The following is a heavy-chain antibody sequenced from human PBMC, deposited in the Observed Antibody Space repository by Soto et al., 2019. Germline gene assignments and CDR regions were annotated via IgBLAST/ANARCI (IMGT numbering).Heavy chain of an antibody. D-gene: IGHD5-18*01. CDR2: ISGSGGST. Sequence: GGSLRLSCAASGFTFYSYAMNWVRQAPGKGLEWVSVISGSGGSTYYADSVKGRFTISRDNSKNTLNLQMNSLRAEDTAVYHCAKVRSGTAMVGEFDYWGQGTLVTVSS. CDR3: AKVRSGTAMVGEFDY. J-gene: IGHJ4*02. CDR1: GFTFYSYA. V-gene: IGHV3-23*01.